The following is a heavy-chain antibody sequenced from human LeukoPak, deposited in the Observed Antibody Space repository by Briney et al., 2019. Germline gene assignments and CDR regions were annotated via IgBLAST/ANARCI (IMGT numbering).Heavy chain of an antibody. V-gene: IGHV4-4*07. CDR3: ARVHRTYYYYYYMDV. CDR2: IHTSGST. CDR1: GGSISSYY. Sequence: SETLSLTCTVSGGSISSYYWSWIRQPAGKGLEWIGRIHTSGSTNYNPSLKSRVTISLDASKNQFSLKLSSVTAADTAVYYCARVHRTYYYYYYMDVWGKGTTVTVSS. J-gene: IGHJ6*03.